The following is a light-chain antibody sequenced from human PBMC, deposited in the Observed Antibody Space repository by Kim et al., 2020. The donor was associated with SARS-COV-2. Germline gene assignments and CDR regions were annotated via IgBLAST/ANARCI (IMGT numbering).Light chain of an antibody. CDR1: QGIRDY. CDR2: ATS. V-gene: IGKV1-16*02. CDR3: QQYYAYPLS. J-gene: IGKJ4*01. Sequence: SASVGDRVTLTCRASQGIRDYLAWFQQNPGKDPKPLIYATSNLQSGVPSKYSGSGSETDFSLTISSLQPEDFATYYCQQYYAYPLSFGGGTKLEI.